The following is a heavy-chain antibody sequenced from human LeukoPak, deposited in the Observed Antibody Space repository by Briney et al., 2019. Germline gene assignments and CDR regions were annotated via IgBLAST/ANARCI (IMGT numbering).Heavy chain of an antibody. V-gene: IGHV3-48*04. CDR2: ISSSGSTI. J-gene: IGHJ6*03. CDR1: GFTFSSYS. Sequence: PGGSLRLSCAASGFTFSSYSMNWVRQAPGKGLEWVSYISSSGSTIYYADSVKGRFTISRDNAKNSLYLQMNSLRAEDTAVYYCARGYSSSWLYYYYYYMDVWGKGTTVTISS. D-gene: IGHD6-13*01. CDR3: ARGYSSSWLYYYYYYMDV.